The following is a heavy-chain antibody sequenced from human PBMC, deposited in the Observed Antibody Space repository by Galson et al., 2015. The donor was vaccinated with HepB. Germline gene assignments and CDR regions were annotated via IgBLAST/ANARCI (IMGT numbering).Heavy chain of an antibody. Sequence: PALVKPTQTLTLTCTFSGFSLSTTGMCVSWIRQPPGKALEWLALIDWDGDTFYNTSLKTRVTISKDTSKNQVVLTMTNMDPVDTATYYCARSRHAISSSSYWFDPWGQGTLVTVSS. CDR3: ARSRHAISSSSYWFDP. CDR1: GFSLSTTGMC. CDR2: IDWDGDT. V-gene: IGHV2-70*13. D-gene: IGHD6-6*01. J-gene: IGHJ5*02.